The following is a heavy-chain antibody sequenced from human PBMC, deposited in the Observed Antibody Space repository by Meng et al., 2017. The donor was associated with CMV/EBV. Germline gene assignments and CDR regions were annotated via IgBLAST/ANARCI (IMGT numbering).Heavy chain of an antibody. D-gene: IGHD2-21*01. V-gene: IGHV3-7*01. CDR3: ARDDVVGTARGGYYYYGMDV. CDR2: IKQDGSEK. Sequence: GGSLRLSCAASGFTFSSYWMSWVRQAPGKGLEWVANIKQDGSEKYYVDSVKGRLTISRDNAKNSLYLQMNSLRAEDTAVYYCARDDVVGTARGGYYYYGMDVWGQGTTVTVSS. CDR1: GFTFSSYW. J-gene: IGHJ6*02.